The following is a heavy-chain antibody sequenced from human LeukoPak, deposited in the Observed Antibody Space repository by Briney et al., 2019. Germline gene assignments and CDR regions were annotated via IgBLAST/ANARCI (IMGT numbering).Heavy chain of an antibody. CDR3: ARVSFEIGFGVLIYYYYYMDV. Sequence: PSETLSLTCTVSGGSISSYYWSWIRQPPGKGLEWIGYIYYSGSTNYNPSLKGRVTISVDTSKNQFSLKLSSVTAADTAVYYCARVSFEIGFGVLIYYYYYMDVWGKGTTVTVSS. CDR2: IYYSGST. CDR1: GGSISSYY. D-gene: IGHD3-10*01. J-gene: IGHJ6*03. V-gene: IGHV4-59*01.